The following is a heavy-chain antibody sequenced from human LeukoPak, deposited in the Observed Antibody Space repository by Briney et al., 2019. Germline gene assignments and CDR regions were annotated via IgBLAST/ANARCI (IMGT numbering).Heavy chain of an antibody. D-gene: IGHD1-1*01. CDR3: ARGRTWGTAAVDY. J-gene: IGHJ4*02. V-gene: IGHV1-18*01. CDR1: GYTVTSYG. CDR2: ISAYNGNT. Sequence: GAPLKLSCKASGYTVTSYGISWVRQAPGEGLEGMGWISAYNGNTNYAQKIHGRVTMTTDTSTSTAYMELRSLRSDDTAVDYCARGRTWGTAAVDYWGQGTLVTVSS.